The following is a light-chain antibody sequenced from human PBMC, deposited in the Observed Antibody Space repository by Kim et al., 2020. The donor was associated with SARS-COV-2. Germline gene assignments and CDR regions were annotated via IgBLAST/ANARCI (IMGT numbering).Light chain of an antibody. CDR1: QTIGTW. Sequence: DIQMSQSPSTLSASVGDRVTITCRASQTIGTWLAWYQQKPEKAPKLLIYDASSLESGVPSQFSGSGSGTDFTLTIPSLQPDDFATYYCQQYKTYPFTFGQGTKLEI. J-gene: IGKJ2*01. V-gene: IGKV1-5*01. CDR2: DAS. CDR3: QQYKTYPFT.